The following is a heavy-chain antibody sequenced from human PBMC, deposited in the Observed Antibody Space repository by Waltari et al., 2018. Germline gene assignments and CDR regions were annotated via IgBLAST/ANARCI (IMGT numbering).Heavy chain of an antibody. V-gene: IGHV1-69*01. CDR1: GGTFSSYA. Sequence: QVQLVQSGAEVKKPGSSVKVSCKASGGTFSSYAISWVRQAPGQGLEWMGGIIPIFGTANYAQKCQGRVTITADESTSTAYMELSSLRSEDTAVYYWASPLKYCTNGVCYAPCDYWGQGTLVTVSS. D-gene: IGHD2-8*01. J-gene: IGHJ4*02. CDR2: IIPIFGTA. CDR3: ASPLKYCTNGVCYAPCDY.